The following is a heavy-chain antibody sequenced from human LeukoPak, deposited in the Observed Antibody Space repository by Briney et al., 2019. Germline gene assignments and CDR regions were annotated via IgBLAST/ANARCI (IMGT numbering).Heavy chain of an antibody. V-gene: IGHV3-53*01. CDR2: IYSGGST. J-gene: IGHJ1*01. CDR1: GFTVSSKY. D-gene: IGHD3-22*01. CDR3: ARAPREDYYDSSGYYKEEYFQH. Sequence: GGSLRLSCAASGFTVSSKYMNWVRQAPAKGLEGVSVIYSGGSTYYADSVRGRFTISRDNSKNTLYLQMNSLRAEDTAVYYCARAPREDYYDSSGYYKEEYFQHWGQGTLVTVSS.